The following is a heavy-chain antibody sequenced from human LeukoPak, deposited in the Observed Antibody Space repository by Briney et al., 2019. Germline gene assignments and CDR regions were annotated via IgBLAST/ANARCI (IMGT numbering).Heavy chain of an antibody. J-gene: IGHJ4*02. V-gene: IGHV4-39*01. CDR2: LYHSGST. CDR3: ARHNYYGSGAYPLPSL. CDR1: GGSISSNSYY. D-gene: IGHD3-10*01. Sequence: SETLSLTCTVSGGSISSNSYYWGWIRQPPGKGLEWIGSLYHSGSTYYNPSLKSRVTISVDTSKNQFSLKLSSVTAADTAVYYCARHNYYGSGAYPLPSLWGQGTLVTVSS.